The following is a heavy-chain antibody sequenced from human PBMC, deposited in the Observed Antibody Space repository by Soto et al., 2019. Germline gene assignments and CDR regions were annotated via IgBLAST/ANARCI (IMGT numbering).Heavy chain of an antibody. CDR1: AFISGESA. J-gene: IGHJ3*02. D-gene: IGHD3-22*01. CDR3: TRDDGYDSSGYYPYDAFDI. CDR2: IRSKAYGGKT. Sequence: GASLRLSCTASAFISGESALSWFRQPPGKGLEWVGFIRSKAYGGKTEYTASAKGRFTISRDDSKSIAYLQMNSLKTEDTAVYYCTRDDGYDSSGYYPYDAFDIWGQGT. V-gene: IGHV3-49*01.